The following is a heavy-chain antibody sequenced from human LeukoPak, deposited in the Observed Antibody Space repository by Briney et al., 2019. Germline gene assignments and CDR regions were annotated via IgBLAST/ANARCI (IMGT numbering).Heavy chain of an antibody. CDR1: GFTFSSYS. CDR2: ISSSSYI. Sequence: GGSLRLSCAASGFTFSSYSMNWVRQAPGKGLEWVSSISSSSYIYYADSVKGRFTISRDNAKNSLYLQMNSLRAEDTAVYYCARDTGAITMIVVAFDAFDIWGQGTMVTVSS. CDR3: ARDTGAITMIVVAFDAFDI. V-gene: IGHV3-21*01. D-gene: IGHD3-22*01. J-gene: IGHJ3*02.